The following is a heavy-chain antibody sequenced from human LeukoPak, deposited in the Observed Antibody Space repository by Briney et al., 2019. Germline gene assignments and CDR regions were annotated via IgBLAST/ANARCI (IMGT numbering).Heavy chain of an antibody. D-gene: IGHD6-19*01. CDR3: ARDVLRRVAGTAYWY. V-gene: IGHV3-30*04. CDR1: GFTFSSYA. Sequence: PGGSLRLSCAASGFTFSSYAMHWVRQAPGKGLEWVAVISYDGSNKYYADSVKGRFTISRDNSKNTLYLQMNSLRAEDTAVYYCARDVLRRVAGTAYWYWGQGTLVTVSS. J-gene: IGHJ4*02. CDR2: ISYDGSNK.